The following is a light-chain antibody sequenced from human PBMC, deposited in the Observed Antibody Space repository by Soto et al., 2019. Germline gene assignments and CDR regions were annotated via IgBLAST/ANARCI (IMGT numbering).Light chain of an antibody. CDR1: SSDVGSYNL. Sequence: QSALTQPASVSGSPGQSITISCTGTSSDVGSYNLVSWYQQHPGKAPKLVIYDVNKRPSGVSNRFSGSKSGNTASLTISGRQAEDEDDYYCCSYAGSSTWVFGGGTKLTVL. V-gene: IGLV2-23*02. CDR2: DVN. CDR3: CSYAGSSTWV. J-gene: IGLJ3*02.